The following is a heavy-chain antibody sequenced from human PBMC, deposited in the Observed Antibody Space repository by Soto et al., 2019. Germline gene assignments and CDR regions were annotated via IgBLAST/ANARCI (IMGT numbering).Heavy chain of an antibody. V-gene: IGHV4-4*02. D-gene: IGHD3-10*01. CDR3: ARSYMVRGVANWFDP. CDR1: GGSISSSNW. CDR2: IYHSGST. Sequence: QVQLRESGPGLVKPSGTLSLTCAVSGGSISSSNWWSWVRQPPGKGLEWIGEIYHSGSTNYNPSLKSRVTISVDKSKNQFSLKLSSLTAADTAVYYCARSYMVRGVANWFDPWGQGTLVTVSS. J-gene: IGHJ5*02.